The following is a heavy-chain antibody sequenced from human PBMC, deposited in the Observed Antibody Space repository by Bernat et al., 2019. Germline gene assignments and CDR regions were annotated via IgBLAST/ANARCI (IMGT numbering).Heavy chain of an antibody. J-gene: IGHJ3*02. CDR1: GFTFSIYR. V-gene: IGHV3-21*01. D-gene: IGHD6-13*01. CDR2: ISGSSSSM. Sequence: EAQLVESGGGLVKPGGSLRLSCAASGFTFSIYRMNWVRQAPGKGLEWVSCISGSSSSMYYADSVKGRFTISRDNAKNLLYLQMNSLGAEDTALYYCARPYSNNWYDAFDIWGQGTMVTVSS. CDR3: ARPYSNNWYDAFDI.